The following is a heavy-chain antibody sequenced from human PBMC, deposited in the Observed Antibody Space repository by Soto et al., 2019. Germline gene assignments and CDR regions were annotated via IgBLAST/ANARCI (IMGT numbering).Heavy chain of an antibody. V-gene: IGHV3-30-3*01. CDR2: ISDDGSSK. Sequence: QVQLVESGGGVVQPGRSLRLSCAASGFIFSSYAMHWVRQAPGKGLEWVAFISDDGSSKYYADAVKGRFTISSDNSKNALNLQMNSLSAEDTAVYYCTSADLTGTLSVFDRWGQGTLVTVSS. J-gene: IGHJ5*02. CDR3: TSADLTGTLSVFDR. D-gene: IGHD4-17*01. CDR1: GFIFSSYA.